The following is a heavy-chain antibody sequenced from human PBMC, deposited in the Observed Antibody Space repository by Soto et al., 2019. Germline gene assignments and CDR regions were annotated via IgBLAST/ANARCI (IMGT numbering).Heavy chain of an antibody. V-gene: IGHV3-33*01. Sequence: QVQLVESGGGVVQPGRSLRLSCAASGFTFSSYGMHWVRQAPGKGLEWVAVIWYDGSNKYYADSVKGRFTISRDNSXXTLYLQMNSLRAEDTAVYYCAREGDDYAWINYFDYWGQGTLVTVSS. CDR2: IWYDGSNK. D-gene: IGHD5-12*01. CDR1: GFTFSSYG. CDR3: AREGDDYAWINYFDY. J-gene: IGHJ4*02.